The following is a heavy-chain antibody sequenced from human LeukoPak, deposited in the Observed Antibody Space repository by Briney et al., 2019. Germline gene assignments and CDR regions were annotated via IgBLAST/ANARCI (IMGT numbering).Heavy chain of an antibody. Sequence: GGSLRLSCAASAFSINNFWMHWVRHGPGKGLEWVSRINKDATITTYADSVKGRFTVSRDNVKNMVYLDMNGLRGDDPAVYYCARSGVGRAFDLWGQGATVTVSS. CDR3: ARSGVGRAFDL. J-gene: IGHJ3*01. CDR1: AFSINNFW. CDR2: INKDATIT. D-gene: IGHD3-10*01. V-gene: IGHV3-74*03.